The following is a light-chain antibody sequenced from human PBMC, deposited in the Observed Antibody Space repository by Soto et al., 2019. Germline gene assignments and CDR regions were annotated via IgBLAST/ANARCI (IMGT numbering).Light chain of an antibody. Sequence: QSALTQPASVSGSPGQSITISCTGTNSDIGYYNYVSWYQQHPGKAPKLMIYEVSDRPSGVSNRFSGSKSGNTASLTISGLQAEDEADYYCNSYRSGSALVFGGGTKLTVL. CDR1: NSDIGYYNY. J-gene: IGLJ3*02. V-gene: IGLV2-14*01. CDR3: NSYRSGSALV. CDR2: EVS.